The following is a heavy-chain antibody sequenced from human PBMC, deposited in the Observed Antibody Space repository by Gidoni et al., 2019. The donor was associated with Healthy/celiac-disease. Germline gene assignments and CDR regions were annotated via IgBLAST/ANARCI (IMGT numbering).Heavy chain of an antibody. D-gene: IGHD3-16*01. Sequence: QVQLLESGGGVVPPGRSLRLSCAASGFPFSSYAMHWVRQAPGKGPEWVAVISYDGRNKYYADSVKGRFTISRDNSKNTLYRQMNSLRAEDTAVYYCARENQGGGAIYYYYGMDVWGQGTTVTVSS. CDR3: ARENQGGGAIYYYYGMDV. V-gene: IGHV3-30*04. CDR2: ISYDGRNK. J-gene: IGHJ6*02. CDR1: GFPFSSYA.